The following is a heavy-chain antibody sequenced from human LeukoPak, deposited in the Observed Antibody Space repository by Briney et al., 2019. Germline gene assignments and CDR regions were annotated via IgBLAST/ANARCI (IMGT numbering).Heavy chain of an antibody. CDR3: ARAHIYCSSTSCPNRRYYYYGMDV. CDR1: GFTFSSYW. J-gene: IGHJ6*02. D-gene: IGHD2-2*01. CDR2: INSDGSST. V-gene: IGHV3-74*01. Sequence: PGGSLRLSCAASGFTFSSYWMHWVRQAPGKGLVWVSRINSDGSSTSYADSVKGRLTISRDNAKNTLYLQMNSLRAEDTAVYYCARAHIYCSSTSCPNRRYYYYGMDVWGQGTTVTVSS.